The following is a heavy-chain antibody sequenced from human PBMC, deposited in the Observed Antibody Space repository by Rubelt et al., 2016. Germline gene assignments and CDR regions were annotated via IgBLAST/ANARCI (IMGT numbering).Heavy chain of an antibody. Sequence: LGGIGEINHSGSTNYNPSLKSRVTISVDTSKNQFSLKLSSVTAADTAVYYCARAYYYDSQDAFDIWGQGTMVTVSS. D-gene: IGHD3-22*01. V-gene: IGHV4-34*01. CDR2: INHSGST. CDR3: ARAYYYDSQDAFDI. J-gene: IGHJ3*02.